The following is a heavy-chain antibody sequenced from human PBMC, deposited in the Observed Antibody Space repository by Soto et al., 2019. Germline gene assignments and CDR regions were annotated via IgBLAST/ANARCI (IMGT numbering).Heavy chain of an antibody. Sequence: QITLKESGPTLVKPTQTLTLTCTFSGFSLSTNRVGVGWIRQPPGKALEWLTLIYGDDNKHYSPSLKTRLTITKDTSKNQVVLTLTNMDPVDTATYYSAHSPAYCSGPGSAYFDYWGLGTLVTVSS. J-gene: IGHJ4*02. CDR2: IYGDDNK. V-gene: IGHV2-5*02. CDR3: AHSPAYCSGPGSAYFDY. CDR1: GFSLSTNRVG. D-gene: IGHD2-15*01.